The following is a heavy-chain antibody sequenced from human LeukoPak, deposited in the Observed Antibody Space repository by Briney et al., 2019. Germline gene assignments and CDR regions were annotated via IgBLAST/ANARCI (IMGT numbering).Heavy chain of an antibody. CDR2: IIPVFGAA. CDR3: ARGREITMIATRYYFDY. CDR1: GGTFSSYA. Sequence: ASVKVSCKASGGTFSSYAISWVRQAPGQGLEWVGGIIPVFGAANYAPRFQGRVTITADESTSAAYMDLYSLRSEDTAVYYCARGREITMIATRYYFDYWGQGTLVTVSS. J-gene: IGHJ4*02. V-gene: IGHV1-69*13. D-gene: IGHD3-22*01.